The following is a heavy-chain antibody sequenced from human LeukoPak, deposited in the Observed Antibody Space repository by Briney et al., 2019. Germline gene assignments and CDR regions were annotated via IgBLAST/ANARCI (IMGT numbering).Heavy chain of an antibody. J-gene: IGHJ4*02. D-gene: IGHD3-10*01. Sequence: SETLSLTCTVSGDSISSTFYWGWIRQTPGKGLEWVGSMYYSGTTYYNPSFESRVTISVAPSKNQFSLRRTSVTAADTAIYHCARHAASRTYWPPFDYWGQGSLVTVSS. V-gene: IGHV4-39*01. CDR3: ARHAASRTYWPPFDY. CDR2: MYYSGTT. CDR1: GDSISSTFY.